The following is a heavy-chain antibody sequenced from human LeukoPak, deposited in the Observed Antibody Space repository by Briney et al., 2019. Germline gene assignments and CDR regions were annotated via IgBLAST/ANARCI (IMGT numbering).Heavy chain of an antibody. D-gene: IGHD6-19*01. CDR1: GFTFSSYR. Sequence: GGSLRLSCAASGFTFSSYRMSWVRQAPGKGLEWVANIKQDGSEKHYVDSVKGRFTISRDNAKNSLYLQMNSLRAEDTAVYYCARDRSVAGRHFDYWGQGTLVTVSS. V-gene: IGHV3-7*01. CDR2: IKQDGSEK. J-gene: IGHJ4*02. CDR3: ARDRSVAGRHFDY.